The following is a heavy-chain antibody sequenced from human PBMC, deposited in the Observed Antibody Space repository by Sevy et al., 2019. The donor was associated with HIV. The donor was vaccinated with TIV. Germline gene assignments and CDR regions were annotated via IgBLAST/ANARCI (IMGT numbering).Heavy chain of an antibody. CDR2: ISDDSRYI. Sequence: GGSPRLSCAASGFNFRTYSMNWVRQAPGKGLEWLSSISDDSRYIYYSDSVKGRFTISRANAKNLLFLQMNNLRVEDTAIYYCARDFTIFGVVSGIDHWGQGNLVTVSS. CDR1: GFNFRTYS. J-gene: IGHJ4*01. V-gene: IGHV3-21*04. D-gene: IGHD3-3*01. CDR3: ARDFTIFGVVSGIDH.